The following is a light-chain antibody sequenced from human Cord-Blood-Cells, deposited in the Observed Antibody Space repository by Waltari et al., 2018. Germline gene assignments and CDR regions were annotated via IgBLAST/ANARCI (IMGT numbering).Light chain of an antibody. CDR3: QQYNSYSRT. V-gene: IGKV1-5*03. CDR2: KAS. CDR1: QSISSW. Sequence: DIQMTQSPSTLSASVGDRVTITCRASQSISSWLAWYQQKPGKAPNLLIYKASSLESGVPSSFSGSGSGTEFTLTISSLQPDDFATYYCQQYNSYSRTFGQGTKLEIK. J-gene: IGKJ2*02.